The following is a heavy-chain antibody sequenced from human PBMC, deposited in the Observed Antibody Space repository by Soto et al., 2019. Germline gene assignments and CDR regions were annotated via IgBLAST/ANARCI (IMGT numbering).Heavy chain of an antibody. CDR1: GFTFNKAW. J-gene: IGHJ4*02. D-gene: IGHD4-17*01. Sequence: EVQLVESGGGLVKPGGSLRLSCAASGFTFNKAWMTWVRQTPGKGLEWVGRVRSKADGGTTDYAAPVKDRCIISRDDSNGALFLEMNSLTTEDSAVYYCTTEGFRGYGDHAIGYWGQGIPVTVSS. CDR2: VRSKADGGTT. CDR3: TTEGFRGYGDHAIGY. V-gene: IGHV3-15*01.